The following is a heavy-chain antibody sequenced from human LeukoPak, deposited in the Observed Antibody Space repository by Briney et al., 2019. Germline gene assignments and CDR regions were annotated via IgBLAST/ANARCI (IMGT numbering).Heavy chain of an antibody. J-gene: IGHJ5*02. V-gene: IGHV4-59*01. CDR2: IYYSGNT. Sequence: SETLSLTCTVSGGSISNSFWSCIRQPPGKGLEWIGYIYYSGNTNYNPSLKSRVTMSVDTSKNQFSLKLSSVTAADTAVYDCARDTWSDPWGQGTLVTVSS. CDR1: GGSISNSF. CDR3: ARDTWSDP.